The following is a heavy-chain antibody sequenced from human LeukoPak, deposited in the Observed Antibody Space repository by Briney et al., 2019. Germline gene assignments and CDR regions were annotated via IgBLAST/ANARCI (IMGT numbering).Heavy chain of an antibody. CDR2: ISYSGST. CDR1: GGSISSSSYY. CDR3: ARGTGGRRAYYYYMDV. D-gene: IGHD1-26*01. J-gene: IGHJ6*03. V-gene: IGHV4-61*05. Sequence: PSETLSLTCTVSGGSISSSSYYWGWIRQPPGTGLEWIGYISYSGSTNYNPSLKSRVTISVDTSKNQFSLKLRSVSAADTAVHYCARGTGGRRAYYYYMDVWGKGTTVIVSS.